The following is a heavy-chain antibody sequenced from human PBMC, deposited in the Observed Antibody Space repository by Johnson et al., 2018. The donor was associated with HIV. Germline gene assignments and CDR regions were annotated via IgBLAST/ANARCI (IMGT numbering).Heavy chain of an antibody. V-gene: IGHV3-20*04. D-gene: IGHD3-3*01. CDR3: ARGKRFWSGLGAFDI. CDR2: INWNGGNT. J-gene: IGHJ3*02. Sequence: VQLVESGGGVVRPGGSLRLSCAASGFTFDDYGMSWVRQVPGKGLEWVSGINWNGGNTGYVDSVKGRFTISRDNAKNTLYLQMNSLRAEDTAVYYCARGKRFWSGLGAFDIWGQGTMVTVSS. CDR1: GFTFDDYG.